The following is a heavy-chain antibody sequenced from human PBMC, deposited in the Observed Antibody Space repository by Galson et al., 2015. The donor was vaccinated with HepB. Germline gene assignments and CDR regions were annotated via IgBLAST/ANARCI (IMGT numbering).Heavy chain of an antibody. J-gene: IGHJ4*02. CDR1: GGSISSSSYY. V-gene: IGHV4-39*07. D-gene: IGHD5-12*01. CDR3: ARDQRVATILFDY. Sequence: LSLTCTVSGGSISSSSYYWGWIRQPPGKGLEWIGSIYYSGSTYYNPSLKSRVTISVDTSKNQFSLKLSSVTAADTAVYYCARDQRVATILFDYWGQGTLVTVSS. CDR2: IYYSGST.